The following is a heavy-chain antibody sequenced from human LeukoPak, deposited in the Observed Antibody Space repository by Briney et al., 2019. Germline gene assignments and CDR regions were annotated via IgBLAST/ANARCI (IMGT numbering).Heavy chain of an antibody. CDR2: ISASGGTT. CDR1: GFTFSSYA. Sequence: GGSLRLSCAASGFTFSSYALSWVRQAPGKGLEWVSVISASGGTTYYADSVKGRFTISRDTSKDTVYLQMHSLRADDTAVYYCAKGDVLPSYPTFDYWGQGTLVTVSS. J-gene: IGHJ4*02. CDR3: AKGDVLPSYPTFDY. D-gene: IGHD3-9*01. V-gene: IGHV3-23*01.